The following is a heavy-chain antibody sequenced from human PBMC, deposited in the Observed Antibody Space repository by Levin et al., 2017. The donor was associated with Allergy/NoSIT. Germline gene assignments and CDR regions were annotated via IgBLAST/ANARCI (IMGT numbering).Heavy chain of an antibody. D-gene: IGHD6-6*01. CDR1: GGSFSGYY. CDR2: INHSGST. Sequence: SQTLSLTCAVYGGSFSGYYWSWIRQPPGKGLEWIGEINHSGSTNYNPSLKSRVTISVDTSKNQFSLKLSSVTAADTAVYYCARFLAASPGVWFDPWGQGTLVTVSS. V-gene: IGHV4-34*01. CDR3: ARFLAASPGVWFDP. J-gene: IGHJ5*02.